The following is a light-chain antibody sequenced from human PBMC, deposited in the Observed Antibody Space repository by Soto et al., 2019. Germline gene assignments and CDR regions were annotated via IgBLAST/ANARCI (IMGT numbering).Light chain of an antibody. J-gene: IGLJ2*01. V-gene: IGLV2-14*01. CDR3: SSYTSSSTLVV. CDR2: DIS. Sequence: QSALTQPASVSGSPGQSITISLTGTSSDVGCYNYVSWYQQHPGKAPKQMIYDISNRPSGVSNRFSGSKSGNTASVTISGLQAEDEADYYCSSYTSSSTLVVFGGGTKLTVL. CDR1: SSDVGCYNY.